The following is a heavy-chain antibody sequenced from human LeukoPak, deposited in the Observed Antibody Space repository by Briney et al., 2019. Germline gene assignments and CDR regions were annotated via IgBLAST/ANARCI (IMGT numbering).Heavy chain of an antibody. J-gene: IGHJ4*02. CDR2: INQAGTRG. Sequence: GGSLRLSCAASGFTFSDYFMSWVRQAPGKGLEWVAHINQAGTRGNYVESVRGRFTISRDKAKKSLYLQMGRLRAEDTASYYCSRENWSQDHWGQGLRVTLS. V-gene: IGHV3-7*01. D-gene: IGHD1-1*01. CDR1: GFTFSDYF. CDR3: SRENWSQDH.